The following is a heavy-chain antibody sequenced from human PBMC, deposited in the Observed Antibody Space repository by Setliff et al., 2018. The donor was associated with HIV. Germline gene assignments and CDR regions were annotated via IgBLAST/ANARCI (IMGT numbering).Heavy chain of an antibody. D-gene: IGHD4-17*01. CDR3: ARGASSYDYGDYRVLVY. Sequence: PGPSVKVSCKTSGYTFTGYYMHWVRQAPGQGLEWMGWINPKSGGTKYAQKFQARVTMTRDTSISTAYMELSRLRSDDTAVYYCARGASSYDYGDYRVLVYWGQGSLVTVSS. CDR1: GYTFTGYY. J-gene: IGHJ4*02. CDR2: INPKSGGT. V-gene: IGHV1-2*02.